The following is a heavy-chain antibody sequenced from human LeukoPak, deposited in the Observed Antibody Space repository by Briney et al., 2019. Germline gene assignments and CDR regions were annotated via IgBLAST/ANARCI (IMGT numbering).Heavy chain of an antibody. CDR2: ISSSSSTI. J-gene: IGHJ4*02. CDR1: GFTFSSYS. V-gene: IGHV3-48*04. Sequence: PGGSLRLSCAASGFTFSSYSMNWVRQAPGKGLEWVSYISSSSSTIYYADSVKGRFTISRDNAKSALYLQMHSLRLEDTAVYYCAAGTAADFWGQGTLVTVSS. CDR3: AAGTAADF. D-gene: IGHD6-13*01.